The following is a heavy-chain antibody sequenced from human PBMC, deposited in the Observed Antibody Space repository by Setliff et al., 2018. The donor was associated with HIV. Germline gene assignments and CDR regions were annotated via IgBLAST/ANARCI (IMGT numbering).Heavy chain of an antibody. V-gene: IGHV1-46*01. D-gene: IGHD1-1*01. J-gene: IGHJ4*02. CDR3: ASARIPTGGTSTSLDY. CDR2: INPSGGST. Sequence: ASVKVSCKASGYTFTSYYMHWVRQAPGQGLEWMGIINPSGGSTSYAQKFQGRVTMTRDTSTSTVYMELSSLRSEDTAVYYCASARIPTGGTSTSLDYWGQGTLVTVSS. CDR1: GYTFTSYY.